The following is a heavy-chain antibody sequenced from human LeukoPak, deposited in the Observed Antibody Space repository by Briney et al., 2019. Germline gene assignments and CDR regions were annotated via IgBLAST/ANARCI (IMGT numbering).Heavy chain of an antibody. CDR3: ARLGYSSGWGPSRDY. V-gene: IGHV4-34*01. D-gene: IGHD6-19*01. Sequence: SETLSLTCAVYGGSFSGYYWSWIRQPPGKGLEWIGEINHSGSTNYNPSLESRVTISVDTSKNQFSLKLSSVTAADTAVYYCARLGYSSGWGPSRDYWGQGTLVTVSS. J-gene: IGHJ4*02. CDR1: GGSFSGYY. CDR2: INHSGST.